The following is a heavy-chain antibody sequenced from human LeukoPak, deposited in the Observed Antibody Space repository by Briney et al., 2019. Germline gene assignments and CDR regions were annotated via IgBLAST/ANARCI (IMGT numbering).Heavy chain of an antibody. J-gene: IGHJ6*03. Sequence: GGSLRLSCAASGFTFSSYNMNWVRQAPGKGLEWVSYISTSSSSIYYADSVKGRFTISRDTDKNSLYLQMNSLRAEDTAVYYCAREISGDIVVVPAAKLTQKYSYYYMDVWGKGTTVTVSS. CDR2: ISTSSSSI. V-gene: IGHV3-48*01. CDR1: GFTFSSYN. D-gene: IGHD2-2*01. CDR3: AREISGDIVVVPAAKLTQKYSYYYMDV.